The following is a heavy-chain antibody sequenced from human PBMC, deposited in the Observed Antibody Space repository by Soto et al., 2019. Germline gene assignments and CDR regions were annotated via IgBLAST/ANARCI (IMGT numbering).Heavy chain of an antibody. D-gene: IGHD1-26*01. J-gene: IGHJ4*02. Sequence: QVQLVESGGGVVQPGRSLRLSCAASGFTFSSYGMHWVRQAPGKGLEGVAVISYDGSNKYYADSVKGRFTISRDNSKNTLYLQMNSLRAEDTAVYYCAKEGWSGSYYLDYWGQGTLVTVSS. CDR1: GFTFSSYG. CDR3: AKEGWSGSYYLDY. V-gene: IGHV3-30*18. CDR2: ISYDGSNK.